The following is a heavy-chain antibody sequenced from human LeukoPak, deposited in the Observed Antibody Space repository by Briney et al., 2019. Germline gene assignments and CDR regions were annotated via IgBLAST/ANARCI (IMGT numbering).Heavy chain of an antibody. Sequence: GRSLRLSCAASGFTFSSYGMHWVRQAPGKGLGWVAVISYDGSNKYYADSVKGRFTISRDNSKNTLYLQMNSLRAEDTAVYYCAKDPRYSSGQGYYWGQGTLVTVSS. V-gene: IGHV3-30*18. CDR1: GFTFSSYG. CDR3: AKDPRYSSGQGYY. J-gene: IGHJ4*02. CDR2: ISYDGSNK. D-gene: IGHD6-19*01.